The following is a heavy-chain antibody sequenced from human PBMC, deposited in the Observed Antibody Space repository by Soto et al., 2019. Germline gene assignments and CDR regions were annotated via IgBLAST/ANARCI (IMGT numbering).Heavy chain of an antibody. CDR3: AGGQNWFDP. Sequence: PGGSLRLSCAASGFTFSSYGMHWVRQAPGKGLEWVAVISYDGSNKYYADSVKGRFTISRDNSKNTLYLQMNSLRAEDTAVYYCAGGQNWFDPWGQGTLVTVSS. CDR1: GFTFSSYG. J-gene: IGHJ5*02. V-gene: IGHV3-30*03. CDR2: ISYDGSNK.